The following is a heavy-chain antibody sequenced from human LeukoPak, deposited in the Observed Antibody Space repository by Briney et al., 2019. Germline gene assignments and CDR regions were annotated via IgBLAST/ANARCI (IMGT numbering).Heavy chain of an antibody. Sequence: SETLSLTCAVYGGSFSGFYWSWIRQPPGKGLEWLGEINHSGSTNYNPSLKSRVTISVDTSKNQFSLKLSSVTAADTAVYYCARLGRITMVRGVIRSFDYWGQGALVTVSS. CDR1: GGSFSGFY. V-gene: IGHV4-34*01. CDR3: ARLGRITMVRGVIRSFDY. D-gene: IGHD3-10*01. J-gene: IGHJ4*02. CDR2: INHSGST.